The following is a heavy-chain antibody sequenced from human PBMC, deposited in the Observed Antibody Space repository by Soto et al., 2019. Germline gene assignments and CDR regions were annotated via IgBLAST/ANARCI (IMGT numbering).Heavy chain of an antibody. Sequence: SETLSLTCAVYGGSFSGYYWSWIRQPPGKGLEWIGEINHSGSTNYNPSLKSRVTISVDTSKNQFPLKLSSVTAADTAVYYCARPVIVGGVYGMDVWGQGTTVTVSS. V-gene: IGHV4-34*01. CDR3: ARPVIVGGVYGMDV. CDR2: INHSGST. D-gene: IGHD1-26*01. J-gene: IGHJ6*02. CDR1: GGSFSGYY.